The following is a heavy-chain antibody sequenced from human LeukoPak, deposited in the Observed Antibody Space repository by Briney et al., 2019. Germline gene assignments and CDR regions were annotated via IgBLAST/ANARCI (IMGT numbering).Heavy chain of an antibody. Sequence: SETLSLTCSVSGGSFSRNYWTWIRQLPGKGLEWIGYVYLSGSTSYNPSLKSRVTMSVDTPKNQFSLKVTSATAADTAVYYCARLSRPGYCSGGTCPPDYWGQGTLVTVSS. CDR1: GGSFSRNY. D-gene: IGHD2-15*01. CDR3: ARLSRPGYCSGGTCPPDY. J-gene: IGHJ4*02. CDR2: VYLSGST. V-gene: IGHV4-59*12.